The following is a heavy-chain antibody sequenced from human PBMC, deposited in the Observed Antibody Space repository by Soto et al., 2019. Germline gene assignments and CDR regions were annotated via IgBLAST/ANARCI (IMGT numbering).Heavy chain of an antibody. D-gene: IGHD6-19*01. CDR3: ASDLYNSGPYFFDY. V-gene: IGHV3-48*02. J-gene: IGHJ4*02. Sequence: EVQLVKSGGGLVQPGGSLRLSCVTSGFTFRAYSMNWVRQAPGKGLEWVSYIDSVGTIYYADSVKGRFTISRDNAKNSIDLQMSSLRDGDTAVYYCASDLYNSGPYFFDYCGQGTLVTVAS. CDR1: GFTFRAYS. CDR2: IDSVGTI.